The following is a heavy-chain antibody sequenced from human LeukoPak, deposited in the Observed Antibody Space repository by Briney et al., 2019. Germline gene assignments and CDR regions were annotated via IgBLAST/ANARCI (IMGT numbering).Heavy chain of an antibody. CDR2: FDPEDGET. J-gene: IGHJ6*03. D-gene: IGHD5-18*01. CDR3: ATGHPGMDTLNYYYYMDV. V-gene: IGHV1-24*01. Sequence: GASVKVSCKVSGYTLTELSMHWVRQAPGKGLEWMGGFDPEDGETIYAQKFQGRVTMTEDTSTDTAYMELSSLRSEDTAVYYCATGHPGMDTLNYYYYMDVWGKGTTVTVSS. CDR1: GYTLTELS.